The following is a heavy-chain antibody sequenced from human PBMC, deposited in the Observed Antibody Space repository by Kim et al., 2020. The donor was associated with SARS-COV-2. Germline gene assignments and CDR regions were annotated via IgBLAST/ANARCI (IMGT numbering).Heavy chain of an antibody. J-gene: IGHJ6*02. V-gene: IGHV3-74*01. CDR1: GFTFSSYW. Sequence: GGSLRLSCAASGFTFSSYWMHWVRQAPGKGLVWVSRINSDGSSTSYADSVKGRFTISRDNAKNTLYLQMNSLRAEDTAVYYCASLYSSSWWEDYYYYYGMDVWGQGTTVTVSS. CDR3: ASLYSSSWWEDYYYYYGMDV. CDR2: INSDGSST. D-gene: IGHD6-13*01.